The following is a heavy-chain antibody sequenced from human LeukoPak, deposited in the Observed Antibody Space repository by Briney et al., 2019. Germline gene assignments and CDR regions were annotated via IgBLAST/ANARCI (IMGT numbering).Heavy chain of an antibody. D-gene: IGHD6-13*01. CDR1: GRSNSRFY. Sequence: SQTLSLTCSVSGRSNSRFYWSWIRHPPGRGLEWIGDIHYSGSPNYHPSLKGQVTISVDTSQNQISLKLGSVTAADTAVYYCARHTGIPPHSSLKYWGQGTLVTVSS. V-gene: IGHV4-59*08. J-gene: IGHJ4*02. CDR3: ARHTGIPPHSSLKY. CDR2: IHYSGSP.